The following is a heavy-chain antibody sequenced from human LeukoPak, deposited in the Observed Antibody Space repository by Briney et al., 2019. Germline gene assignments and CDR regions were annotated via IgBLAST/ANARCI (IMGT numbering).Heavy chain of an antibody. V-gene: IGHV4-61*02. D-gene: IGHD2-2*01. Sequence: PSETLSLTCTVSGGSISSGSYYWRWIRQPAGKGLEWIGRIYTSGSTNYNPSLKSRVTISVDTTKNQFSLKLSSVTAADTAVYYCARGPPGYCSSTSCWSFDYWGQGTLVTVSS. J-gene: IGHJ4*02. CDR1: GGSISSGSYY. CDR3: ARGPPGYCSSTSCWSFDY. CDR2: IYTSGST.